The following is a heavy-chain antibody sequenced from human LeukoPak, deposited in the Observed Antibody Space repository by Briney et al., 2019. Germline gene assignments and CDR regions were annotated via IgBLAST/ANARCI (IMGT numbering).Heavy chain of an antibody. V-gene: IGHV1-69*13. CDR2: IIPVFGTA. J-gene: IGHJ4*02. Sequence: GASVKVSCKASGGTFSSYAISWVRQAPGQGLEWMGGIIPVFGTANYAQKFQGRVTITADESTSTAYMELSSLRSDDTAVYYCARDPYPNTITTFDYWGQGTLVTVSS. D-gene: IGHD4-11*01. CDR1: GGTFSSYA. CDR3: ARDPYPNTITTFDY.